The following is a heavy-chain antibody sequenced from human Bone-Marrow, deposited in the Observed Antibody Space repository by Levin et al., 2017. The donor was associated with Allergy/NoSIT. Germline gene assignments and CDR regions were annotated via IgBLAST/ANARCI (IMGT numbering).Heavy chain of an antibody. D-gene: IGHD1-26*01. Sequence: GESLKISCAASGFTFSSYSMNWVRQAPGKGLEWVSSISSSSSYIYYADSVKGRFTISRDNAKNSLYLQMNSLRAEDTAVYYCAREKGYSGSYYLFDYWGQGTLVTVSS. CDR2: ISSSSSYI. J-gene: IGHJ4*02. CDR1: GFTFSSYS. V-gene: IGHV3-21*01. CDR3: AREKGYSGSYYLFDY.